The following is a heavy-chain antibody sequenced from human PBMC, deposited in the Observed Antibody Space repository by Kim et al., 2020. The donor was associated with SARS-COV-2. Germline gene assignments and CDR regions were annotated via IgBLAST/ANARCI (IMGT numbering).Heavy chain of an antibody. V-gene: IGHV1-3*01. D-gene: IGHD5-18*01. CDR1: GYTFTSYA. CDR2: INAGNGNT. J-gene: IGHJ3*02. CDR3: ARLRWDTDYAFDI. Sequence: ASVKVSCKASGYTFTSYAMHWVRQAPGQRLEWMGWINAGNGNTKYSQKFQGRVTITRDTSASTAYMELSSLRSEDTAVYYCARLRWDTDYAFDIWGQGTMVTVSS.